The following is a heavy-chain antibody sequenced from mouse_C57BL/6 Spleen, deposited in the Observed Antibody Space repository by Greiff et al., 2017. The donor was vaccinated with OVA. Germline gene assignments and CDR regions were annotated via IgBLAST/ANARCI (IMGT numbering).Heavy chain of an antibody. V-gene: IGHV5-16*01. CDR1: GFTFSDYY. CDR2: INYDGSST. CDR3: ARANYYGPYFDD. Sequence: EVMLVESEGGLVQPGSSMKLSCTASGFTFSDYYMAWVRQVPEKGLEWVANINYDGSSTYYLDSLKSRFIISRDNAKNILYLQMSSLKSEDTATYYCARANYYGPYFDDWGQGTTLTVSS. D-gene: IGHD1-1*01. J-gene: IGHJ2*01.